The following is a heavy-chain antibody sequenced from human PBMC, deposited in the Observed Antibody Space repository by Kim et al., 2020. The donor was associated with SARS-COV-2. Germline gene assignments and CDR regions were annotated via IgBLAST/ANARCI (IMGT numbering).Heavy chain of an antibody. CDR2: T. V-gene: IGHV1-2*02. J-gene: IGHJ4*02. D-gene: IGHD6-13*01. Sequence: TNYAQKFKGRVTMTRDTSISTAYMELSRLRSDDTAVYYCVCDLGEAAGYWGQGTLVTVSS. CDR3: VCDLGEAAGY.